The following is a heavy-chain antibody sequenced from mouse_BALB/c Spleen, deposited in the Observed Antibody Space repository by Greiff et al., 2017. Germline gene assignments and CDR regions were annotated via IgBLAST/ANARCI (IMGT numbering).Heavy chain of an antibody. Sequence: QVQLKQSGAELVRPGSSVKISCKASGYAFSSYWMNWVKQRPGQGLEWIGQIYPGDGDTNYNGKFKGKATLTADKSSSTAYMQLSSLTSEDSAVYFCAVRGDGYAMDYWGQGTSVTVSS. J-gene: IGHJ4*01. V-gene: IGHV1-80*01. CDR2: IYPGDGDT. CDR1: GYAFSSYW. CDR3: AVRGDGYAMDY. D-gene: IGHD2-3*01.